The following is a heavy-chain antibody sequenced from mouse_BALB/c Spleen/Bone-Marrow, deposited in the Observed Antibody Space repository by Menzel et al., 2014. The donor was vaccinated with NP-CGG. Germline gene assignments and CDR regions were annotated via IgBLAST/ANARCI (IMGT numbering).Heavy chain of an antibody. CDR1: GFTFNTYA. CDR2: IRSKSNNYAT. CDR3: VRQNYDYAWFAD. J-gene: IGHJ3*01. Sequence: EVMLVESGGGLVQPKGSLKLSCAASGFTFNTYAMNWVRQAPGKGLEWVARIRSKSNNYATYYADSVKDRFTISRDDSQGMLYLQMNNLKTEDTAMYYCVRQNYDYAWFADWGQGTLVTVSA. D-gene: IGHD2-4*01. V-gene: IGHV10-1*02.